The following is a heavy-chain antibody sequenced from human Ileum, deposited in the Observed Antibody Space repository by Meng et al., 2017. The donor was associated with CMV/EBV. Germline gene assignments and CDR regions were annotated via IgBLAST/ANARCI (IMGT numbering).Heavy chain of an antibody. J-gene: IGHJ2*01. D-gene: IGHD4-11*01. V-gene: IGHV3-74*01. CDR3: ARDFRANDYPVFDV. Sequence: SGFTFSGYWIHWVRRAPGKGLEWVSRINSDGRMTTYADSVKGRFTISRDNAKNTLYLQMNSLRAEDTAVYFCARDFRANDYPVFDVWGRGTLVTVSS. CDR2: INSDGRMT. CDR1: GFTFSGYW.